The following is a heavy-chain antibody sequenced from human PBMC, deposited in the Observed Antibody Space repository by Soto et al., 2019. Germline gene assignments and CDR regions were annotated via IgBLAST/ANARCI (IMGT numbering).Heavy chain of an antibody. V-gene: IGHV1-69*02. D-gene: IGHD4-17*01. J-gene: IGHJ4*02. CDR3: AMRHVDYVGSFDY. Sequence: QVQLVQSGAEVKKPGSSVKVSCKASGGTFSSYTISWVRQAPGQGLEWMGRIIPILGIANYAQKFQGRVTITADKSTSTAYMELSSLRSEDTAGYYCAMRHVDYVGSFDYWGQGTLVTVSS. CDR1: GGTFSSYT. CDR2: IIPILGIA.